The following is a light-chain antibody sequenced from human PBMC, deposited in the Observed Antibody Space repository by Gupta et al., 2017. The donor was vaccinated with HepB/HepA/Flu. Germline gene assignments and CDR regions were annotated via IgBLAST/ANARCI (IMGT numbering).Light chain of an antibody. CDR2: VNSDGSH. CDR1: SGYSSYD. J-gene: IGLJ3*02. CDR3: QTWGTGIRV. V-gene: IGLV4-69*01. Sequence: QLVLTQSPSASASLGASVKLTCTLSSGYSSYDITWHQQQPEKGPRYLMKVNSDGSHSKGDGIPDRFSGYSSGAERYLTISSRQPEDEADYYCQTWGTGIRVFGGGTKLSVL.